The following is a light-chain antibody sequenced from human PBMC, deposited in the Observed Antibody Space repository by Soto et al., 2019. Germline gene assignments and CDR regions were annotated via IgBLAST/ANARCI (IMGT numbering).Light chain of an antibody. CDR3: QKYDPAPLT. V-gene: IGKV1-27*01. Sequence: DIQMTQSPSSLSASVGDRVTITCRASQGIGNYLAWYQQRPGKVPKLLIYAASTLQSGVPSRFSGSGSGPDFTLTISSLQPEDVATYYCQKYDPAPLTFGGGTKVEIK. CDR1: QGIGNY. J-gene: IGKJ4*01. CDR2: AAS.